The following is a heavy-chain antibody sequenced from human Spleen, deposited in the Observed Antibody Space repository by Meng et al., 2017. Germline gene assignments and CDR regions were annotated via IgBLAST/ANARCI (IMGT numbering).Heavy chain of an antibody. CDR2: ISSSSSYI. D-gene: IGHD3-9*01. J-gene: IGHJ6*02. CDR3: AREHLQNVLRYFDWPVTYYYYGMDV. Sequence: GESLKISCADSGFTFSSYSMNWVRQAPGKGLEWVSSISSSSSYIYYADSVKGRFTISRDNAKNSLYLQMNSLRAEDTAVYYCAREHLQNVLRYFDWPVTYYYYGMDVWGQGTTVTVSS. V-gene: IGHV3-21*01. CDR1: GFTFSSYS.